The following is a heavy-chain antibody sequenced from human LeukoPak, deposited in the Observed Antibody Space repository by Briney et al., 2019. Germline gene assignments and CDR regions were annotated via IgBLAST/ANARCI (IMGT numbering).Heavy chain of an antibody. CDR3: ARGRGSTGAVKYYFDY. CDR2: IYTSGRT. Sequence: PSETLSLTCTVSGGSISSYYWSWIRQPAGKGLEWIGRIYTSGRTNYNPSLKSRVTMSVDTSKNQFSLKLSSVTAGDTAVYYCARGRGSTGAVKYYFDYWGQGTLVTVSS. J-gene: IGHJ4*02. D-gene: IGHD3-10*01. CDR1: GGSISSYY. V-gene: IGHV4-4*07.